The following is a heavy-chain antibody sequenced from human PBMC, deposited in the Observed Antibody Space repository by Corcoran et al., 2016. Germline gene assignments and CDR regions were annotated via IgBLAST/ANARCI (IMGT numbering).Heavy chain of an antibody. CDR2: IYSGGST. D-gene: IGHD3-10*01. Sequence: EVQLVESGGGLIQPGGSLRLSCAASGFTVSSNYMSCVRQAPGKGLEWVSVIYSGGSTYYADSVKGRFTISRDNSKNTTYLKMNSLRAEDTAVDFCASATDYGSGCYFPNYYYYYGMDVCGQGTTVTVSS. CDR3: ASATDYGSGCYFPNYYYYYGMDV. V-gene: IGHV3-53*01. CDR1: GFTVSSNY. J-gene: IGHJ6*02.